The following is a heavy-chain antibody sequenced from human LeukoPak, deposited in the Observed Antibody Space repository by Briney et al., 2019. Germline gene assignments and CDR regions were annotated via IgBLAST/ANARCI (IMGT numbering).Heavy chain of an antibody. J-gene: IGHJ5*02. CDR2: IIPILGIA. CDR1: GGTFSSYA. CDR3: ATSGLRYCSSTSCPGWFDP. D-gene: IGHD2-2*01. Sequence: SVKVSCKASGGTFSSYAISWVRQAPGQGLEWMGRIIPILGIANYAQKFQGRVTITADKSTCTAYMELSSLRSEDTAVYYCATSGLRYCSSTSCPGWFDPWGQGTLVTVSS. V-gene: IGHV1-69*04.